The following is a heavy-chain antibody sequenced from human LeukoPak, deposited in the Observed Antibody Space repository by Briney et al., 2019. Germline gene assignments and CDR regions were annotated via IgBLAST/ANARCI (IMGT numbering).Heavy chain of an antibody. V-gene: IGHV3-15*01. D-gene: IGHD6-6*01. J-gene: IGHJ5*02. CDR1: GLSFNNDW. CDR2: IKSKTDGGTT. CDR3: TTGRTSSSKDWFDP. Sequence: PRGSLRLSCAAPGLSFNNDWMSWVRQAPGKGLEWVGRIKSKTDGGTTDYAAPVKGRFTISRDDSKNTLYLQMNSLTTEDAAVYYCTTGRTSSSKDWFDPWGQGTLVTVSS.